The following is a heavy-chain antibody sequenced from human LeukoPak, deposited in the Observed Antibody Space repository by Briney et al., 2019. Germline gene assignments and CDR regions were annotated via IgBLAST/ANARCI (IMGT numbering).Heavy chain of an antibody. D-gene: IGHD6-13*01. CDR1: GYTFTGYY. Sequence: ASVKVSCKASGYTFTGYYMHWVRQAPGQGLEWMGWINPNSGGTNYAQKFQGRVTMTRDTSISTAYMELSRLRSDDTAVYYCTAAVSRYYYYYMDVWGKGTTVTISS. CDR2: INPNSGGT. V-gene: IGHV1-2*02. CDR3: TAAVSRYYYYYMDV. J-gene: IGHJ6*03.